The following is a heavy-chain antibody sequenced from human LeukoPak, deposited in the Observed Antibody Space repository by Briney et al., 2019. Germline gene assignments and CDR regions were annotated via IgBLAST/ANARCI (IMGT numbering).Heavy chain of an antibody. Sequence: GGSLRLSCAASGFTVSSNDISWVRQAPGKGLEWVSVVYSGGTTYFADSVKGRFTISRDDFKNTLYLQMNSLRAEDTAVYYCASTFGLGAFWGQGTLVTVSS. V-gene: IGHV3-66*01. CDR2: VYSGGTT. CDR3: ASTFGLGAF. CDR1: GFTVSSND. J-gene: IGHJ4*02. D-gene: IGHD3/OR15-3a*01.